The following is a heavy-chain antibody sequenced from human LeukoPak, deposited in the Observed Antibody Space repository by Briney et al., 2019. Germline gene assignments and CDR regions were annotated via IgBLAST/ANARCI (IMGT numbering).Heavy chain of an antibody. CDR3: ARIAEPLYYFDY. CDR2: IYQSGST. D-gene: IGHD6-13*01. J-gene: IGHJ4*02. V-gene: IGHV4-30-2*01. CDR1: GGSISSAGYS. Sequence: PSETLSLTCAVSGGSISSAGYSWSWIRQPPGKGLEWIGYIYQSGSTYYNPSLKSRVTISVDRSKNQFSLKLSSVTAADTAVYYCARIAEPLYYFDYRGQGTLVTVSS.